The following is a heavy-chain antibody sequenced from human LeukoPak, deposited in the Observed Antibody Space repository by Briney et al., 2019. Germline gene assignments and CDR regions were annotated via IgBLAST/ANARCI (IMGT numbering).Heavy chain of an antibody. D-gene: IGHD5-12*01. CDR1: GYTFTSYG. J-gene: IGHJ4*02. CDR2: ISAYNGNT. V-gene: IGHV1-18*01. CDR3: ATNGGYSGYLVAPLDY. Sequence: ASVKVSCKASGYTFTSYGISWVRQAPGQGLEWMGWISAYNGNTNYAQKLQGRVTMTTDTSTSTAYMELRSLRSEDTAVYYCATNGGYSGYLVAPLDYWGQGTLVTVSS.